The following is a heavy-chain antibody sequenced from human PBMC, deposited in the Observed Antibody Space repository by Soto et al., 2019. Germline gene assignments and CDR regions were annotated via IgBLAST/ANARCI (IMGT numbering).Heavy chain of an antibody. CDR3: ARGYSGYDPFDY. CDR1: GGSISSYY. CDR2: INYSGST. V-gene: IGHV4-34*01. Sequence: PSETLSLTCTVSGGSISSYYWSWIRQPPGKGLEWIGEINYSGSTNYNPSLKSRITISVDTSKNQFSLKLSSVTAADTAVYYCARGYSGYDPFDYWGQGTLVTVSS. J-gene: IGHJ4*02. D-gene: IGHD5-12*01.